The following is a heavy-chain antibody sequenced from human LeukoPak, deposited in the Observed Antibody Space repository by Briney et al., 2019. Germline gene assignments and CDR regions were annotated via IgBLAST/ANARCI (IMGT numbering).Heavy chain of an antibody. CDR3: ARDRDFLGSGWSNSFDY. J-gene: IGHJ4*02. Sequence: GGSLRLSCPGTGFIFSRYTINWVRQAPGKGLEWVSSISSSGTYTSYADSVKGRFTISRDNAKNSLYLQMNSLRAEDTAVYYCARDRDFLGSGWSNSFDYWGQGTLVTVSS. CDR1: GFIFSRYT. V-gene: IGHV3-21*01. D-gene: IGHD6-19*01. CDR2: ISSSGTYT.